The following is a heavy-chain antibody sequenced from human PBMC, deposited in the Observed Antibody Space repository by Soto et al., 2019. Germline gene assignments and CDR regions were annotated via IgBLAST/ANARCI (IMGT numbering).Heavy chain of an antibody. Sequence: EVQLVESGGGLVQPGGSLKLSCAASGFTFSGSAMHWVRQASGKGLEWVGRIRSKANSYATAYAASVKGRFTISRDDSKNTAYLQMNSPKTEDTAVYYCTRAIAARPYYYMDVWGKGTTVTVSS. CDR3: TRAIAARPYYYMDV. V-gene: IGHV3-73*01. J-gene: IGHJ6*03. CDR2: IRSKANSYAT. D-gene: IGHD6-6*01. CDR1: GFTFSGSA.